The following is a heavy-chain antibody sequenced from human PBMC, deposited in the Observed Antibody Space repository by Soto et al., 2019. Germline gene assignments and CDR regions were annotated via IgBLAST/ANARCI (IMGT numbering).Heavy chain of an antibody. V-gene: IGHV1-46*01. CDR2: INPSGGST. Sequence: QVQLVQSGAEVKKPGASVKVSCKASGYTFTSYYMHWVRQAPGQGLEWMGIINPSGGSTSYAQKFQGRVTMTRDRSTSSVYMELSSLRSEDTAGYYCSREGGFGESMYYYYGMDVWGQGTTVTVSS. D-gene: IGHD3-10*01. J-gene: IGHJ6*02. CDR3: SREGGFGESMYYYYGMDV. CDR1: GYTFTSYY.